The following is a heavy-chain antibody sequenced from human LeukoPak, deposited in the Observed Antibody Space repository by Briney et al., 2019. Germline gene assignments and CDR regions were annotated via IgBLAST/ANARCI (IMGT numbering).Heavy chain of an antibody. CDR3: ARRIDGYNYDY. D-gene: IGHD5-24*01. CDR1: GGSISSSSYY. CDR2: IYYRGTT. Sequence: PSETLSLTCTVSGGSISSSSYYWDWIRQPPGKGLEWIGNIYYRGTTYYNPSLKSRVTIPVDTSKNHFSLQLNSVTATDTAVYYCARRIDGYNYDYWGQGTLVSVSS. V-gene: IGHV4-39*02. J-gene: IGHJ4*02.